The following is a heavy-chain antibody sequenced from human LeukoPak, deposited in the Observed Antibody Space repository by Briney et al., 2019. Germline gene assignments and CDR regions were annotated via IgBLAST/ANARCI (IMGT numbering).Heavy chain of an antibody. CDR2: IWYDGSNK. D-gene: IGHD6-19*01. J-gene: IGHJ4*02. CDR3: ARDFARSGWYNRFDY. CDR1: GFTFSSYG. Sequence: PGGSLRLSCAASGFTFSSYGMHWVRQAPGKGLEWVAVIWYDGSNKYYADSVKGRFTISRDNSKNTLYLQMNSLRAEDTAVYYCARDFARSGWYNRFDYWGQGTLVTVSS. V-gene: IGHV3-33*01.